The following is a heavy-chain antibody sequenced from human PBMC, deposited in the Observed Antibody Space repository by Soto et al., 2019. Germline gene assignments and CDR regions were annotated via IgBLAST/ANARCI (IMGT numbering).Heavy chain of an antibody. D-gene: IGHD3-10*01. CDR1: GGSISTDGYY. CDR2: IYHSGST. Sequence: SETLSLTCSVSGGSISTDGYYWSWIRQLPGKGLEWIGYIYHSGSTNYNPSLQSRVTISIDTSKSQVSLKLTSVTAADTAVYYCARALGSSPYHFYGMDVWGQGATVTVSS. J-gene: IGHJ6*02. V-gene: IGHV4-61*08. CDR3: ARALGSSPYHFYGMDV.